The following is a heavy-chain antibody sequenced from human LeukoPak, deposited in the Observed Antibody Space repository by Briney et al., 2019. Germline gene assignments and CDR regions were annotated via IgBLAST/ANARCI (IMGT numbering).Heavy chain of an antibody. V-gene: IGHV4-61*08. CDR1: GFSLSSGDY. CDR3: ARDRGGGGGRPYNWFDP. D-gene: IGHD2-15*01. Sequence: SETLSLSCTVSGFSLSSGDYRAWTRSPRPPGLEWIGYIDYSGSANYNPSLKSRVTISVDTSKNQFSLKLSSVTAADTAVYYCARDRGGGGGRPYNWFDPWGQGTLLTVSP. CDR2: IDYSGSA. J-gene: IGHJ5*02.